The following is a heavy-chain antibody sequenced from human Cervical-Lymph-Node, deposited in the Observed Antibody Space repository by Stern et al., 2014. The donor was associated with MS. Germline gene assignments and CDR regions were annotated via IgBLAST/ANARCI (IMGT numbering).Heavy chain of an antibody. CDR2: IYWDDEK. J-gene: IGHJ3*02. CDR3: THSLHGDYYDAFDT. Sequence: QVTLKESGPTLVKPTQPLTLTCTFSGFALRNSGVSVAWIRQPPGKALEWLAVIYWDDEKRYSPSLKSRLSITKDASESQVVLTMTNXXXXXXATYYCTHSLHGDYYDAFDTWGQGTMVTV. V-gene: IGHV2-5*02. D-gene: IGHD4-17*01. CDR1: GFALRNSGVS.